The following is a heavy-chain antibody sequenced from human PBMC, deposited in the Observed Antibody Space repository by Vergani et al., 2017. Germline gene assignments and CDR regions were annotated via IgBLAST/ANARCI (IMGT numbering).Heavy chain of an antibody. CDR3: ARESDTAMGDAFDI. CDR2: IYYSGIT. V-gene: IGHV4-59*01. CDR1: GGSISSYY. Sequence: QVQLQESGPGLVKPSETLSLTCTVSGGSISSYYWSWIRHPPGKGMEWIGYIYYSGITNYNPALKSRFTISVDTSKNQFSLKLSSVTAADTAVYYCARESDTAMGDAFDIWGQGTMVTVSS. D-gene: IGHD5-18*01. J-gene: IGHJ3*02.